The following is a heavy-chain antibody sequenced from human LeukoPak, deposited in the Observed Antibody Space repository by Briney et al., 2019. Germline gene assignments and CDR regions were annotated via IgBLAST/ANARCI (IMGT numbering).Heavy chain of an antibody. CDR2: IYPGDSDT. CDR1: GYSFTSYW. V-gene: IGHV5-51*01. Sequence: GESLKISCKGSGYSFTSYWIGWVRQMPGKGLEWMGIIYPGDSDTRYSPSFQGQVTISADKSISTAYLQWSSLKASDTAMYYCARRLTYYYDSSGYYSFDYWGQGTLVTVSS. J-gene: IGHJ4*02. CDR3: ARRLTYYYDSSGYYSFDY. D-gene: IGHD3-22*01.